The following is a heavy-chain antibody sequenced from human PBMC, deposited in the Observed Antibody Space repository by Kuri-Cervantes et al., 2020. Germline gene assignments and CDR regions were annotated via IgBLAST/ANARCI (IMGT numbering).Heavy chain of an antibody. J-gene: IGHJ4*02. V-gene: IGHV3-9*01. D-gene: IGHD2-15*01. CDR1: GFIFNNYA. CDR2: ISWGGVAL. CDR3: VKTYCNGGNCYYYFDY. Sequence: SLKISCAASGFIFNNYAMHWVRQAPGKGLEWVSGISWGGVALGYAESVRGRFIISRDNAKNFLYLQMNSLTVDDTAVYYCVKTYCNGGNCYYYFDYWGQGTLVTVSS.